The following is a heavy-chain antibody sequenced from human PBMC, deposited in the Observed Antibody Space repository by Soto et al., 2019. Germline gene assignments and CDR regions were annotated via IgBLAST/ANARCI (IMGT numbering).Heavy chain of an antibody. V-gene: IGHV1-3*01. CDR3: ARSEIVATISYYFDY. CDR2: INAGNGNT. D-gene: IGHD5-12*01. Sequence: QVQVVQSGAEVKEPGASVRISCEASGYTFNDYAVHWVRQAPGQRLEGMGWINAGNGNTKYSQKFQGRVTIIRDTSANTVYMQLSSLRSEDTAVYYCARSEIVATISYYFDYWGQGTLVTVSS. J-gene: IGHJ4*02. CDR1: GYTFNDYA.